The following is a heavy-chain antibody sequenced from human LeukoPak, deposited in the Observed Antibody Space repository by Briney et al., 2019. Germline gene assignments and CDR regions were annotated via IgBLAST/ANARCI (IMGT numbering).Heavy chain of an antibody. D-gene: IGHD4-17*01. J-gene: IGHJ3*02. CDR2: ISYDGSNK. CDR3: ARYPPDYALGAFDI. Sequence: GGSLRLSCAASGFTFSSYAMHWVRQAPGKGLEWVAVISYDGSNKYYADSVKGRFTISRDNSKNTLYLQMNSLRAEDTAVYYCARYPPDYALGAFDIWGQGTMVTVSS. V-gene: IGHV3-30-3*01. CDR1: GFTFSSYA.